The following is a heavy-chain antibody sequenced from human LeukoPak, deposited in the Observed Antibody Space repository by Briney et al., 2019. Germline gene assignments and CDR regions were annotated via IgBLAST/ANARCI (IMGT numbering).Heavy chain of an antibody. CDR3: ATYTTTTGGLDY. D-gene: IGHD1-1*01. J-gene: IGHJ4*02. Sequence: SETLSLTCTVSGGSISNYYWTWMRQPAGRGLEWIGHIYTGGSTNYNPSLKSRVTMSVDTSKNQFSLNLTSVSAADASVYYCATYTTTTGGLDYWGQGTLVTVSS. CDR2: IYTGGST. V-gene: IGHV4-4*07. CDR1: GGSISNYY.